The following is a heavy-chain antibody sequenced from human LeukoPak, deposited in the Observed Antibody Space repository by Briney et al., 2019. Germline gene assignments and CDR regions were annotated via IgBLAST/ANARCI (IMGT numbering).Heavy chain of an antibody. V-gene: IGHV3-23*01. CDR2: ISGTGGSR. J-gene: IGHJ4*02. CDR3: AKSIWYSSSWYFDY. Sequence: GGSVRLSCAASGFTFNNYAMGWVRQAPGKGLEWVSGISGTGGSRYYADTVKGRFTISRDNSQNTLYLQMNSLRAEDTAVYYCAKSIWYSSSWYFDYWGQGTLVTVSS. D-gene: IGHD6-13*01. CDR1: GFTFNNYA.